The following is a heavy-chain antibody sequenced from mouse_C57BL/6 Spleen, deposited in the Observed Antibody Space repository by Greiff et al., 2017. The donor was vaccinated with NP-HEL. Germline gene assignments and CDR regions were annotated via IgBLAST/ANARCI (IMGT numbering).Heavy chain of an antibody. V-gene: IGHV1-64*01. Sequence: VQLQQPGAELVKPGASVKLSCKASGYTFTSYWMHWMKQRPGQGLEWIGMIHPNSGSTNYNEKFKSKATLTVDKSSSTAYMQLSSLTSEDSAVYYCARYPTGVFDYWGQGTTLTVSS. CDR1: GYTFTSYW. CDR2: IHPNSGST. D-gene: IGHD4-1*01. J-gene: IGHJ2*01. CDR3: ARYPTGVFDY.